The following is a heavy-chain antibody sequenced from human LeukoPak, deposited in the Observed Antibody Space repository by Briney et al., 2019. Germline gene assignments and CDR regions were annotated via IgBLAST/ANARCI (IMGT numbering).Heavy chain of an antibody. J-gene: IGHJ6*03. V-gene: IGHV3-30*03. D-gene: IGHD6-6*01. CDR3: ARGIEYSSSSRYYYYYYYMDV. CDR1: GFTFSSYG. CDR2: ISYDGSNK. Sequence: GGSLRLSCAASGFTFSSYGMHWVRQAPGKGLEWVAVISYDGSNKYYADCVKGRFTISRDNAKNSLYLQMNSLRAEDTAVYYCARGIEYSSSSRYYYYYYYMDVWGKGTTVTVSS.